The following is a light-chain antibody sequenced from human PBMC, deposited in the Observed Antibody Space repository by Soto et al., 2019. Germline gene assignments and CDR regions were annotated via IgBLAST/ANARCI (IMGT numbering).Light chain of an antibody. Sequence: EIVLTQSPATLSCSPGERATLSCGASQSVSSYLAWYQQKPGQAPRLLIYDASNRATGIPARFSGSGSGTDFALTISSLEPEDFAVYYCQQRSNWPPAFGQGTKVDIK. CDR1: QSVSSY. J-gene: IGKJ1*01. CDR3: QQRSNWPPA. CDR2: DAS. V-gene: IGKV3-11*01.